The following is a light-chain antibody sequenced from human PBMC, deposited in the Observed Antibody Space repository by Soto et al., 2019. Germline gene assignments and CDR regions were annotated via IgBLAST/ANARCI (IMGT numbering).Light chain of an antibody. CDR2: ALS. CDR3: QQSYSTPFT. Sequence: DIQMTQSPSSLSASVGDRVTITCRASQSIYNYVNWYQQRPGKAPKLLMYALSTSQNGVPSRFSGSGSGTDFTLTISSLQPEDFAIYYCQQSYSTPFTFGPGTEVDIK. V-gene: IGKV1-39*01. J-gene: IGKJ3*01. CDR1: QSIYNY.